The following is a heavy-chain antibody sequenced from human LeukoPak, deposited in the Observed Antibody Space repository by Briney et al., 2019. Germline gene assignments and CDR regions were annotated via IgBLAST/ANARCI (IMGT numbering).Heavy chain of an antibody. CDR1: GFTFSVYW. V-gene: IGHV3-7*01. Sequence: GASLQISCASSGFTFSVYWMTWVRPAPGKGLEWVANIKEDGREKYYVDSVKGRFTISRDSAKNSLYLQMNSLRAEDTAMYFCTSHDGTYFPHWGQGTLVTVSS. D-gene: IGHD4-23*01. J-gene: IGHJ1*01. CDR3: TSHDGTYFPH. CDR2: IKEDGREK.